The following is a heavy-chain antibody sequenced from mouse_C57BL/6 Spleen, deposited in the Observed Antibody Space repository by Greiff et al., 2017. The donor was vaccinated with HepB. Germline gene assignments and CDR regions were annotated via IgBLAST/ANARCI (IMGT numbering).Heavy chain of an antibody. V-gene: IGHV1-82*01. J-gene: IGHJ3*01. CDR3: ARSHYDDDAPY. CDR1: GYAFSSSW. CDR2: IYPGDGDT. Sequence: QVQLQQSGPELVKPGASVKISCKASGYAFSSSWMNWVKQRPGKGLEWIGRIYPGDGDTNYNGKFKGKATLTADKSSSTAYMQLSSLTSEDSAVYFCARSHYDDDAPYWGQGTLVTVSA. D-gene: IGHD2-4*01.